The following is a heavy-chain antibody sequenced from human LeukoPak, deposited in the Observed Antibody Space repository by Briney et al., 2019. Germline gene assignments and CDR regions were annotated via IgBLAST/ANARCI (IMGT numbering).Heavy chain of an antibody. J-gene: IGHJ4*02. CDR2: IWYGGSDK. CDR1: GFAFSTYG. D-gene: IGHD6-19*01. CDR3: TILAVASDFDY. Sequence: PGGSLRLSCAVSGFAFSTYGMHWVRQAPGKGLEWVAIIWYGGSDKYYGDSVKGRFTISRDNSKNTLYLQMNSLRAEDTAVYYCTILAVASDFDYWGQGTLVTVSS. V-gene: IGHV3-33*01.